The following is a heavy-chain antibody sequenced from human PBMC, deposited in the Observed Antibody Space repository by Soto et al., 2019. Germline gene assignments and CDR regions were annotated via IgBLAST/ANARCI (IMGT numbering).Heavy chain of an antibody. V-gene: IGHV3-21*01. D-gene: IGHD3-3*01. CDR3: AGSPSPRSHYDFWSGYLGSWFDP. Sequence: GSLRLSCAASGFTFSSHSMNWVRQAPGKGLEWVSSISSSSSYIYYADSVKGRFTISRDNAKNSLYLQMNSLRAEDTAVYYCAGSPSPRSHYDFWSGYLGSWFDPWGQGTLVTVSS. CDR2: ISSSSSYI. J-gene: IGHJ5*02. CDR1: GFTFSSHS.